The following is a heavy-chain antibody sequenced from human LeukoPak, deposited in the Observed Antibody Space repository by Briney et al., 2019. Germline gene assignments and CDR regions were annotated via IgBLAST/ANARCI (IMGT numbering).Heavy chain of an antibody. D-gene: IGHD6-19*01. CDR2: FYSGGST. J-gene: IGHJ1*01. CDR3: ARHNVKYSSGWYPECFQH. V-gene: IGHV4-39*07. CDR1: GGSISDSKYF. Sequence: SETLSLTFTVSGGSISDSKYFWGWIRQPPGKGLEWIGNFYSGGSTYYNPSLKSRVAISEDTSGKQFSLRLGSVTAADTAVYYCARHNVKYSSGWYPECFQHWGQGTLVTVSS.